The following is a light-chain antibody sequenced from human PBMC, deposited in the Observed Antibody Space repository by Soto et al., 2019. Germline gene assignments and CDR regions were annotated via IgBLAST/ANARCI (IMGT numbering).Light chain of an antibody. CDR1: SSDVGAYNY. CDR2: EVT. Sequence: QSALTQPPSASGSPGQSVTISCTGTSSDVGAYNYVSWYQQHPGRAPKLVIFEVTKRPSGVPDRFSGSKSGTSASLAISGLRSEDETDYYCAAWDDSLSGWLFGGGTKLTVL. J-gene: IGLJ3*02. CDR3: AAWDDSLSGWL. V-gene: IGLV2-8*01.